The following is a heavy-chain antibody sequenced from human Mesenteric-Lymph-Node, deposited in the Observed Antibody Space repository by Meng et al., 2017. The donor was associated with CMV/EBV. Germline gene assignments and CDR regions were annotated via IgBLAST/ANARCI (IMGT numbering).Heavy chain of an antibody. V-gene: IGHV1-2*07. CDR2: SSPDRCGK. D-gene: IGHD7-27*01. Sequence: ASESTVTGYDRSWVRQARGQGLGRMGGSSPDRCGKNYAHKFKGRDTMTRDTATSTADMELSRLRSDDTAVDYCARDTTTRRENWAGYWGQGILVTVSS. J-gene: IGHJ4*02. CDR3: ARDTTTRRENWAGY. CDR1: ESTVTGYD.